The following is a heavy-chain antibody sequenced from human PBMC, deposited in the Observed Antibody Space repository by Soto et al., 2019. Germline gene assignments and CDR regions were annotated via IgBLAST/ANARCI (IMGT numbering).Heavy chain of an antibody. CDR2: IIPIFGTA. J-gene: IGHJ4*02. V-gene: IGHV1-69*13. CDR1: GGTFSSYA. CDR3: ARCGIAAAAPGYFDY. D-gene: IGHD6-13*01. Sequence: AASVKVSCKASGGTFSSYAISWVRQAPGQGLEWMGGIIPIFGTANYAQKFQCRVTITADESTSTAYMELSSLRSEDTAVYYCARCGIAAAAPGYFDYWGQGTLVTVSS.